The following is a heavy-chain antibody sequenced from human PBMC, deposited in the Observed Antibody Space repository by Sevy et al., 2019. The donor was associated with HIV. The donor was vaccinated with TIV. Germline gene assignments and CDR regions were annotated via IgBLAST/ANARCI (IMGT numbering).Heavy chain of an antibody. CDR2: ISYDVINK. CDR3: ARLPPTRAFDI. V-gene: IGHV3-30*04. D-gene: IGHD1-1*01. J-gene: IGHJ3*02. Sequence: GGSLRLSYAASGFTFSNYAMHWVRQTPGKGLEWLAVISYDVINKYYADSVKGRFTISRDNSKNTLYLQMNSLTTEDTAVYYCARLPPTRAFDIWGQGTLVTVSS. CDR1: GFTFSNYA.